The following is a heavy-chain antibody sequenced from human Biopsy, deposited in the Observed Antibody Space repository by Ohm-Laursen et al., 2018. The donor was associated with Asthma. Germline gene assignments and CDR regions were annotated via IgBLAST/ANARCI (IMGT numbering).Heavy chain of an antibody. Sequence: GSLRLSCAASGFTFSSSAMSWVRQAPGKGLERVSAITGSGGTTYYADSVRGQFTISRDNSKSTLFLQMDSLSAEDTAVYYCAKDFRGIAVAGDRGFDYWGQGTLVTVSS. CDR1: GFTFSSSA. J-gene: IGHJ4*02. V-gene: IGHV3-23*01. CDR2: ITGSGGTT. D-gene: IGHD6-19*01. CDR3: AKDFRGIAVAGDRGFDY.